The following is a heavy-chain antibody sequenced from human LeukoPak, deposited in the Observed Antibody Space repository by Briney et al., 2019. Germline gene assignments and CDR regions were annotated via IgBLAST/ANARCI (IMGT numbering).Heavy chain of an antibody. CDR1: GFTFSNYA. J-gene: IGHJ3*01. D-gene: IGHD4-17*01. V-gene: IGHV3-23*01. CDR3: ARDPNGDYVGAFDF. CDR2: ISGGGGT. Sequence: GGSLRLSCAGSGFTFSNYALIWVRRPPGKGLEWVSAISGGGGTHYADAVRGRFTVSRDNSKNTLFLQMNSLRAEDTAVYYCARDPNGDYVGAFDFRGQGTMVTVS.